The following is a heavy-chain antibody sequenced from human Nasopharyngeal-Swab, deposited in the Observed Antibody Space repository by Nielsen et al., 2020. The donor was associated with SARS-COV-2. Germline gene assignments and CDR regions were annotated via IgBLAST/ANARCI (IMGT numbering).Heavy chain of an antibody. CDR3: AKDKDIVVVPAAIDY. V-gene: IGHV3-23*01. CDR2: ISGRGGST. J-gene: IGHJ4*02. Sequence: VRQAPGKGLEWVSAISGRGGSTYYADSVKGRFTISRDNSKNTLYLQMNSLRAEDTAVYYCAKDKDIVVVPAAIDYWGQGTLVTVSS. D-gene: IGHD2-2*01.